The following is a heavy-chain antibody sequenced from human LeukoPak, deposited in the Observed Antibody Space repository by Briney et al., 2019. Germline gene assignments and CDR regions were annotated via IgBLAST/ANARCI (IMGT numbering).Heavy chain of an antibody. J-gene: IGHJ4*02. CDR1: GFTVSSNY. CDR2: IYSGGST. D-gene: IGHD3-22*01. V-gene: IGHV3-53*01. Sequence: GGSLRLSCAASGFTVSSNYVSWVRQAPGKGLEWVSVIYSGGSTYYADSVKGRFTISRDNSKNTLYLQMNSLRAEDTAVYYCARDRRNSGYYLEWGQGTLDTVSS. CDR3: ARDRRNSGYYLE.